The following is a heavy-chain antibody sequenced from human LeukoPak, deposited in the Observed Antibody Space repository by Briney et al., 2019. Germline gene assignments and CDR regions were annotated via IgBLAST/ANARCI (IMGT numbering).Heavy chain of an antibody. CDR2: LYYSGST. J-gene: IGHJ3*02. D-gene: IGHD5-18*01. CDR1: GGSNSSSSHY. CDR3: ARETTLWLRGAFDI. V-gene: IGHV4-39*01. Sequence: SETLSLTCTVSGGSNSSSSHYWGWIRQPPGKGLEWIGSLYYSGSTYYNPSLKSRVTVSADTSKNQFSLKLSSVTAADTAVYYCARETTLWLRGAFDIWGQGTMVTVSS.